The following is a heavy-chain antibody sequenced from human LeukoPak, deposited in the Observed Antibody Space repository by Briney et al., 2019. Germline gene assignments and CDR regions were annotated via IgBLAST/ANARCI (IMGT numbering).Heavy chain of an antibody. J-gene: IGHJ5*02. V-gene: IGHV1-2*02. CDR2: INPNSGGT. CDR1: GYTFTGYY. CDR3: ARGSRIGYCSSTSCYTGWFDP. Sequence: ASVKVSCKASGYTFTGYYMHWVRQAPGQGLEWMGWINPNSGGTNYAQKFQGRVTMTRDTSISTAYMELSRLRSDDTAVYYCARGSRIGYCSSTSCYTGWFDPWGQGTLVTVSS. D-gene: IGHD2-2*02.